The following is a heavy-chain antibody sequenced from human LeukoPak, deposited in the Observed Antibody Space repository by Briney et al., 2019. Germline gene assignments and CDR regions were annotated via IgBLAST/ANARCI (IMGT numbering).Heavy chain of an antibody. D-gene: IGHD5-12*01. V-gene: IGHV3-23*01. J-gene: IGHJ4*02. CDR3: AAGRSGYDQFDY. CDR1: GFTFSSYA. CDR2: ISGSGGST. Sequence: GGSLRLSRAASGFTFSSYAMSWVRQAPGKGLEWVSAISGSGGSTYYADSVKGRFTISRDNSKNTLYLQMNSLRAEDTAVYYCAAGRSGYDQFDYWGQGTLVTVSS.